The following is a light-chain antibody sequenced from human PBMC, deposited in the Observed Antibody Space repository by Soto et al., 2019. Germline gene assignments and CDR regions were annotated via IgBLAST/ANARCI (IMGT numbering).Light chain of an antibody. Sequence: QSVLTQPPSVSGAPGQRVTISCTGSSSNIGAGYDVHWYQQLPGTAPKLLIYGNSNRPSGVPDRFSGSKSGTSASLAITGXXAEDEADYYCQSYDSSLSGSWVFGGGTKLTVL. CDR3: QSYDSSLSGSWV. V-gene: IGLV1-40*01. CDR1: SSNIGAGYD. CDR2: GNS. J-gene: IGLJ3*02.